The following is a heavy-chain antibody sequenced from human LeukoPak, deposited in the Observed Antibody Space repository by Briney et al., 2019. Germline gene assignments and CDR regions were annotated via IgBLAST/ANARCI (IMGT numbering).Heavy chain of an antibody. J-gene: IGHJ4*02. Sequence: GASVKVSCKASGYTFTDYYIHWARQAPGQGLEWMGWINPNSGGTNYAQKFQGRITMTRDTSISTAYMEVSRLRFDDTAVYYCARHRGIYYGWGQGTLVTVSS. CDR3: ARHRGIYYG. CDR1: GYTFTDYY. CDR2: INPNSGGT. V-gene: IGHV1-2*02. D-gene: IGHD3-3*01.